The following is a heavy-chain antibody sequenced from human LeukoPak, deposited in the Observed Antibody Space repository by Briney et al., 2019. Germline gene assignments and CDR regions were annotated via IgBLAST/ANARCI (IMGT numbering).Heavy chain of an antibody. J-gene: IGHJ4*02. CDR2: TKGDGSST. D-gene: IGHD4-17*01. Sequence: PGESLTLSCAASGFTFSTYWMHWARQPPGKGLVWVALTKGDGSSTIYADSVKGRFTISRDNSKNTLYLQTSSLRAEDTAVYYCARASTTVPNLLDHWGRGTLVTVSS. CDR1: GFTFSTYW. V-gene: IGHV3-74*01. CDR3: ARASTTVPNLLDH.